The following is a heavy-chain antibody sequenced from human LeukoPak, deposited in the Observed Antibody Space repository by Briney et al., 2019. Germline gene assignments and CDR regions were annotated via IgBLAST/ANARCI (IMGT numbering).Heavy chain of an antibody. CDR1: GGSIRNYY. D-gene: IGHD6-19*01. Sequence: SETLSLTCTVSGGSIRNYYWNWIRQPPGKRLEWIGDMFYSGNTNYRPSLKSRVTISVDTSKNQFSLSVSSVTTADTAVYYCARGRSSGWTYFDYWGQGTLVTVSS. CDR3: ARGRSSGWTYFDY. CDR2: MFYSGNT. J-gene: IGHJ4*02. V-gene: IGHV4-59*01.